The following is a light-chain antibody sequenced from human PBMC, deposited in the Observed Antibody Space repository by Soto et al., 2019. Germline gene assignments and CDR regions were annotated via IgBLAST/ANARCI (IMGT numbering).Light chain of an antibody. J-gene: IGLJ2*01. V-gene: IGLV2-14*01. CDR3: SSYTSSSTYAL. Sequence: QSALTQPASVSGSPGQSITISCTGTSSDVGGYNYVSWYQQHPGKAPKLMIYEVSNRPSGVSNRFSGSKSGNTASLTISGLQAEDEADYYCSSYTSSSTYALFGGGTKLTV. CDR2: EVS. CDR1: SSDVGGYNY.